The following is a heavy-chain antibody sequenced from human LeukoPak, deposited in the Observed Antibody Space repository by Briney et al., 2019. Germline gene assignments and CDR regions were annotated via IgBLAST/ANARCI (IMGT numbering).Heavy chain of an antibody. J-gene: IGHJ6*03. Sequence: PGGPLRLSCAASGFTFSGSAIHWVRQASGKGVEWVVRIRIKANSYATAYAASVNGRCTISRDDSKNTAYLQMNSLKTEDTAVYYCTGIAARKDYYYIDVWGKGTTVTVSS. V-gene: IGHV3-73*01. CDR1: GFTFSGSA. CDR3: TGIAARKDYYYIDV. CDR2: IRIKANSYAT. D-gene: IGHD6-6*01.